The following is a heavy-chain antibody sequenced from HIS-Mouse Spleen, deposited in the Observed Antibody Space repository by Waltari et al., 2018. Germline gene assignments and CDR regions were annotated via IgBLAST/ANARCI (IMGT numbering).Heavy chain of an antibody. CDR1: GGSFCGYY. D-gene: IGHD5-18*01. CDR3: ARVGTAMVWDY. CDR2: INHSGST. Sequence: QVQLQQWGAGLLKPSETLSLTCAVYGGSFCGYYRSWIRQPPGKGLEWIGEINHSGSTNYNPSLKSRVTISVDTSKNQFSLKLSSVTAADTAVYYCARVGTAMVWDYWGQGTLVTVSS. V-gene: IGHV4-34*01. J-gene: IGHJ4*02.